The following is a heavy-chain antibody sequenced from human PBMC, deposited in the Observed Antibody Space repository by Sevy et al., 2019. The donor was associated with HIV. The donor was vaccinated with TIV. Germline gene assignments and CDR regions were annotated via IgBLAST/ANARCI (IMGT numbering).Heavy chain of an antibody. CDR1: GYTFTNYA. V-gene: IGHV7-4-1*02. Sequence: ASVKVSCKASGYTFTNYAKNWVRQAPGQGLEWMGWINTNTGNPTYAQDFTGRFVFSLDTSVSTAYLQISSLKAEDTAVYYCARGRRSGWYGGQDYWGQGTLVTVSS. J-gene: IGHJ4*02. CDR2: INTNTGNP. D-gene: IGHD6-19*01. CDR3: ARGRRSGWYGGQDY.